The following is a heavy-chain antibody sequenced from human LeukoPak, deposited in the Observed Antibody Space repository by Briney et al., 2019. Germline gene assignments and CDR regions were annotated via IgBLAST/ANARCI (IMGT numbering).Heavy chain of an antibody. D-gene: IGHD2-2*02. V-gene: IGHV1-69*05. CDR3: ARNVVVVPAAIRVGNYYMDV. CDR1: GGTFSSYA. CDR2: IIPIFGTA. J-gene: IGHJ6*03. Sequence: SVKVSCKASGGTFSSYAISWVRQAPGQGLEWMGGIIPIFGTADYAQKFQGRVTITTDESTSTAYMELSSLRSEDMAVYYCARNVVVVPAAIRVGNYYMDVWGKGTTVTVSS.